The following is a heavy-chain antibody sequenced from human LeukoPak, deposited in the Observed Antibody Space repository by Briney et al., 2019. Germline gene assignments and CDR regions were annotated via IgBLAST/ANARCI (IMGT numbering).Heavy chain of an antibody. V-gene: IGHV4-30-4*01. CDR3: VRYYFHSSGFSHWFDP. CDR1: GASVSSDDYY. J-gene: IGHJ5*02. CDR2: ISYSGST. Sequence: SQTLSLTCSVSGASVSSDDYYWGWIRQPPGQGLEWIAYISYSGSTYYNPSLKSRITISIDMSKNRFSLKLSSVTAADTAVYYCVRYYFHSSGFSHWFDPWGQGTLVTVSS. D-gene: IGHD3-22*01.